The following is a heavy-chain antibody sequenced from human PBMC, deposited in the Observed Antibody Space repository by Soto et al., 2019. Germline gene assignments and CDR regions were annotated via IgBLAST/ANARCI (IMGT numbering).Heavy chain of an antibody. CDR3: ARPLDHYYYYYGMDV. D-gene: IGHD1-1*01. V-gene: IGHV1-69*13. CDR2: VIPIFGTA. J-gene: IGHJ6*02. CDR1: GGTFSSYA. Sequence: ASVKVSCKASGGTFSSYAISWVRQAPGQGLEWTGGVIPIFGTANYAQKFQGRVTITADESTSTAYMELSSLRSEDTAVYYCARPLDHYYYYYGMDVWGQGTTVTVSS.